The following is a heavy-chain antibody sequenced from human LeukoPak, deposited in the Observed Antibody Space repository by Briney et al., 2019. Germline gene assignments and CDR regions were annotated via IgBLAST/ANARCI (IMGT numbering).Heavy chain of an antibody. J-gene: IGHJ4*02. CDR1: GGTFSSYA. Sequence: SVTVSCKASGGTFSSYAISWVRQAPGQGLEWMGGIIPIFGTANYAQKFQGRVTMTRDTPTSTVYMELSSLRSEDTAVYYCARGHSNSPFLYWGQGTLVTVSS. D-gene: IGHD6-6*01. V-gene: IGHV1-69*05. CDR3: ARGHSNSPFLY. CDR2: IIPIFGTA.